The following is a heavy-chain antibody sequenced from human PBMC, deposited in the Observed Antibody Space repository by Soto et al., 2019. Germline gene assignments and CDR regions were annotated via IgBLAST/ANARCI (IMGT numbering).Heavy chain of an antibody. Sequence: GGSLRLSCAASGFTFSSYAMSWVRQAPGKGLEWVSAISGSGGSTYYADSVKGRFTISRDNSKNTLYLQMNSLRAEDAAVYYCEKDSEAARGADAFDIWGQGTMVTVSS. CDR1: GFTFSSYA. V-gene: IGHV3-23*01. D-gene: IGHD6-6*01. J-gene: IGHJ3*02. CDR2: ISGSGGST. CDR3: EKDSEAARGADAFDI.